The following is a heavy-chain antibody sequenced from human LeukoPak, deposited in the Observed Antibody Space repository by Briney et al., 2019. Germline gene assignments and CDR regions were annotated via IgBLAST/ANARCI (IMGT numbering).Heavy chain of an antibody. CDR2: ISGNGGRA. D-gene: IGHD5-18*01. J-gene: IGHJ5*02. V-gene: IGHV3-23*01. CDR3: AKVRDLDTVLGRFDN. Sequence: GGSLRLSCAASGFTFSSYAMSWVRQAPGKGLEWVSVISGNGGRAYYADSVKGRFTISRDNSKNTLYLQMNSLRGEDTAVYYCAKVRDLDTVLGRFDNWGQGTLVTVSS. CDR1: GFTFSSYA.